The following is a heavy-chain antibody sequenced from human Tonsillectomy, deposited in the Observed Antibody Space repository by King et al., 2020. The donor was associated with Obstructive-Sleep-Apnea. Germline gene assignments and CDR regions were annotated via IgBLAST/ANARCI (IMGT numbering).Heavy chain of an antibody. J-gene: IGHJ4*02. Sequence: VQLVESGGGLVQPGGSLRLSCSASGFTFSNYAMHWVRQAPGEGLEYVSGILSNGVSTYYADSVKGRFTISRDNSKNTLYLQMNSLRPQDTAVYYCVEIFNWGWGQGTLVTVSS. CDR1: GFTFSNYA. V-gene: IGHV3-64D*06. CDR3: VEIFNWG. CDR2: ILSNGVST. D-gene: IGHD7-27*01.